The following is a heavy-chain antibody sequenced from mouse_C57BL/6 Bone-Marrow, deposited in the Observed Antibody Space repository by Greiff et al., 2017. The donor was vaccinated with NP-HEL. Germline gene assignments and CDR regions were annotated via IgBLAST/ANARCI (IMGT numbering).Heavy chain of an antibody. V-gene: IGHV1-50*01. Sequence: VKLQQPGAELVKPGASVKLSCKASGYTFTSYWMQWVKQRPGQGLEWIGEIDPSDSYTNYNQKFKGKATLTVDTSSSTAYMQLSSLTSEDSAVYYCARELPWFAYWGQGTLVTVSA. CDR3: ARELPWFAY. CDR1: GYTFTSYW. D-gene: IGHD4-1*01. J-gene: IGHJ3*01. CDR2: IDPSDSYT.